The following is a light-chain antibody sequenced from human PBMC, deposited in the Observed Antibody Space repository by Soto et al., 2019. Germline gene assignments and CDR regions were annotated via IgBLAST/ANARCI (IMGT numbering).Light chain of an antibody. CDR2: DVS. V-gene: IGLV2-14*03. CDR3: SSFTSSTTRV. CDR1: SSDIGGYDY. J-gene: IGLJ1*01. Sequence: QSALTQPASVSGSPGQSITISCTGSSSDIGGYDYVSWYQQYPGKAPKLMIYDVSTRPSGVSNRFSGSKSGNTASLTISGLQADDGADYYCSSFTSSTTRVFVTGTKVTVL.